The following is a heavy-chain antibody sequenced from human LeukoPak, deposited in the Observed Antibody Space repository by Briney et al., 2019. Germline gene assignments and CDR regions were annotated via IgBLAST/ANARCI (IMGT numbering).Heavy chain of an antibody. Sequence: SETLSLTCTFSGGSISSYYWSWIRQPAGKGLEWIGRIHTSGSTNYNPSLKSRVTMSVDTSKNQFSLKLSSVTAADTAVYYCARDKSGNSGWYSYFDYWGQGTLVTVSS. D-gene: IGHD6-19*01. CDR3: ARDKSGNSGWYSYFDY. CDR2: IHTSGST. CDR1: GGSISSYY. V-gene: IGHV4-4*07. J-gene: IGHJ4*02.